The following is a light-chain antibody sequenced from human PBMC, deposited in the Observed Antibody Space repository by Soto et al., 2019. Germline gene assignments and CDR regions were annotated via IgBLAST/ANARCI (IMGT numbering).Light chain of an antibody. CDR3: QSYDSTLDARYV. Sequence: QSVLTQPPSVSGAPGQRVTISCTGCGSNIGAGYDVHWYQHRPGPAPKLLVFGDSHRPSGIPERFSGSKSGTSASLAITGIQAEDEGDYFCQSYDSTLDARYVFGTGTKLTVL. J-gene: IGLJ1*01. V-gene: IGLV1-40*01. CDR2: GDS. CDR1: GSNIGAGYD.